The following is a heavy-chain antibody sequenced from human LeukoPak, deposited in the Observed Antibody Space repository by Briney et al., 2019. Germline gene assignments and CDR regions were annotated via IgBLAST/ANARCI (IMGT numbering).Heavy chain of an antibody. D-gene: IGHD4-17*01. J-gene: IGHJ3*02. CDR2: IYYSGST. CDR3: ARLAPVTTVTRDAFDI. CDR1: GGSISSSSYY. Sequence: SETLSLTCTVSGGSISSSSYYWGWIRQPPGKGLEWIGSIYYSGSTYYNPSLKSRVTISVDTSKNQFSLKLSSVAAADTAVYYCARLAPVTTVTRDAFDIWGQGTMVTVSS. V-gene: IGHV4-39*01.